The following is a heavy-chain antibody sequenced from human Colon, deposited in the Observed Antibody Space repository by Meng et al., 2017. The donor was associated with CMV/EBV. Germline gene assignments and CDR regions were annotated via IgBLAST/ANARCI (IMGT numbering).Heavy chain of an antibody. CDR2: ISRNSETI. Sequence: GESLKISCIGSGFNVRNYNMNWVRQAPGKGLEWVAFISRNSETIYHADSVRGRFAISRDNARNSLYLDMNSLRADDTGVYFCARAANSAWSPGVWLYGMDVWGQGITVTVSS. CDR1: GFNVRNYN. V-gene: IGHV3-48*04. D-gene: IGHD6-19*01. J-gene: IGHJ6*02. CDR3: ARAANSAWSPGVWLYGMDV.